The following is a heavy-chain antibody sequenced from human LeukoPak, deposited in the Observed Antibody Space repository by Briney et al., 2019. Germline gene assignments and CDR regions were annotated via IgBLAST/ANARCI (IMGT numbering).Heavy chain of an antibody. CDR1: GLTFQNTW. Sequence: GGSLRLSCAASGLTFQNTWMHWIRQAPGEGLVWVSRIINDGITTTYADSVKGRFTISRDNAKKTLYLQMNSLRADDTAVYYCAADGEYAFLVWGQGTMVTVSS. D-gene: IGHD2/OR15-2a*01. CDR3: AADGEYAFLV. J-gene: IGHJ3*01. CDR2: IINDGITT. V-gene: IGHV3-74*01.